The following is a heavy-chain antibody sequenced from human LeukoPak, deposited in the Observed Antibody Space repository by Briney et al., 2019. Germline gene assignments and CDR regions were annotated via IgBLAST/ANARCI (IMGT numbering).Heavy chain of an antibody. V-gene: IGHV4-39*01. CDR3: ARTYVDQNWFDP. J-gene: IGHJ5*02. CDR2: IYYSGST. CDR1: GGSISSSSYY. Sequence: SETLSLTCTVSGGSISSSSYYWGWVRQPPGKGLEWIGSIYYSGSTYYNPSLKSRVTISVDTSKNQFSLKLSSVTAADTAVYYCARTYVDQNWFDPWGQGTLVTVSS. D-gene: IGHD3-16*01.